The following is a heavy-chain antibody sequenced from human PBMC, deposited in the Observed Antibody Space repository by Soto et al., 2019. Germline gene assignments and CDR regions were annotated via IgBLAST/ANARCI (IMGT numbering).Heavy chain of an antibody. CDR1: GYTFTSYG. Sequence: QVQLVQSGAEVKKPGASVKVSCKASGYTFTSYGISWVRQAPGQGLEWMGWISTYNGNTNYAQKPRGRGTMTTDTSTSTSYMELRSLRSDDTAVYYCARGRLRFLEDDYWGQGTLVTVSS. J-gene: IGHJ4*02. CDR3: ARGRLRFLEDDY. V-gene: IGHV1-18*01. CDR2: ISTYNGNT. D-gene: IGHD3-3*01.